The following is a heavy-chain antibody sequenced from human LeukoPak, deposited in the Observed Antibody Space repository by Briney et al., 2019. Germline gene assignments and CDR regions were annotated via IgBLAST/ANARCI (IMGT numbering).Heavy chain of an antibody. V-gene: IGHV3-13*01. CDR1: GFTFSSYD. J-gene: IGHJ3*02. D-gene: IGHD3-22*01. Sequence: GGSLRLSCAASGFTFSSYDMHWVRQATGKGLEWVSAIGTAGDTYYPGSVKGRFTISRENAKNSLYLQMNSLRAGDTAVYYCARDGRGDSSDAFDIWGQGTMVTVPS. CDR3: ARDGRGDSSDAFDI. CDR2: IGTAGDT.